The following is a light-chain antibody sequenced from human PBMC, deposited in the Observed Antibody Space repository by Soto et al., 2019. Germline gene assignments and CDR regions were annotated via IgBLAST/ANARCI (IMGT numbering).Light chain of an antibody. CDR3: QVWDSSTGV. J-gene: IGLJ3*02. CDR1: NIGSKN. Sequence: SYELTQPLSVSVALGQTARITCGGNNIGSKNLHWYQQKPGQAPVLVIYRDSNRPSGIPERLSGSNSGNTATLTISRAQAGDEADYYCQVWDSSTGVFGGGTKVTVL. CDR2: RDS. V-gene: IGLV3-9*01.